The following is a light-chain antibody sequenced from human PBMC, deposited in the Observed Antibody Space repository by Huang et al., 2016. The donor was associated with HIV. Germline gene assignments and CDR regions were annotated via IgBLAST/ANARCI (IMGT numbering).Light chain of an antibody. V-gene: IGKV1-33*01. J-gene: IGKJ3*01. CDR1: QDISNY. CDR2: DAS. Sequence: DIQMTQSPSSLSASVGDRVTITCQASQDISNYLNWYQQKPGKAPKLLIYDASNLETGVASRFSGSGSGTEFTFTISSLQPEDTATYYCQQYDNLPRFTFGPGTKVDIK. CDR3: QQYDNLPRFT.